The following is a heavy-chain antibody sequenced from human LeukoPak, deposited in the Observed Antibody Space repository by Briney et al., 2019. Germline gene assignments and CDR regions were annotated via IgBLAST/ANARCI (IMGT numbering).Heavy chain of an antibody. CDR1: GYTFTSYG. CDR2: ISAYNGNT. Sequence: ASVKVSCKASGYTFTSYGISWVRQAPGQGLEWMGWISAYNGNTNYAQKLQGRVTMTTDTSTSTAYMELRSLRSDDTAVYYCARMMYYYGSGSYLGYYYYMDVWGKGTTVTVSS. V-gene: IGHV1-18*01. CDR3: ARMMYYYGSGSYLGYYYYMDV. D-gene: IGHD3-10*01. J-gene: IGHJ6*03.